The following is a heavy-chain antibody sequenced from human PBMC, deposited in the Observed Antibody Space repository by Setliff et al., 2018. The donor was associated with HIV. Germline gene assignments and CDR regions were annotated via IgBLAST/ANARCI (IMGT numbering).Heavy chain of an antibody. J-gene: IGHJ3*02. D-gene: IGHD1-26*01. CDR1: GGSISSHY. Sequence: PSETLSLTCTVSGGSISSHYWSWIRQPPGKGLEWIGYSHSTGSTNYNPSLKSRVTISVDTSKNQFSLQLSSVTAADPAVYYCARVQWDLLYVPDAFDIWGQVIMVTVSS. CDR2: SHSTGST. CDR3: ARVQWDLLYVPDAFDI. V-gene: IGHV4-59*11.